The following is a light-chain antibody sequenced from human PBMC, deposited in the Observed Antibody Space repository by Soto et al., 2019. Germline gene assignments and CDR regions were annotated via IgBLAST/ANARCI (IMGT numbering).Light chain of an antibody. CDR2: TAD. Sequence: EIEMTQSPATLSVSAGESATLSCRASQSIRNYLAWYQQIPGPAPRLLIYTADSRATGVPGRFTGSGSGTVLTLTISILQPEDYGVYYCQQYDTWPPSTFGQGTRLEIK. CDR3: QQYDTWPPST. CDR1: QSIRNY. V-gene: IGKV3-15*01. J-gene: IGKJ5*01.